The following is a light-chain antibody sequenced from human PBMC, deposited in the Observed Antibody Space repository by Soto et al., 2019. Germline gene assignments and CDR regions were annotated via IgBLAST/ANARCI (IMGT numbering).Light chain of an antibody. V-gene: IGKV3-20*01. CDR3: QHYGNSPLA. Sequence: EIVLTQSPGTLSLSPGESATLSCRASQTVSSNFLAWYQRKPGQAPRLLIYDASSRVTGIPARFSGSGSGTDFTLIINRLEPEDFAVYYCQHYGNSPLAFGGGTKVEIK. CDR2: DAS. CDR1: QTVSSNF. J-gene: IGKJ4*01.